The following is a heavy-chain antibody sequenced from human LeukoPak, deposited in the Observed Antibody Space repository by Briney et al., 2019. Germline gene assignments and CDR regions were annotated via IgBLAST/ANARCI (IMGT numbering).Heavy chain of an antibody. V-gene: IGHV4-59*12. CDR3: ARDADSSSAFAFDI. D-gene: IGHD6-6*01. J-gene: IGHJ3*02. CDR1: GGSISSYY. CDR2: IYYSGST. Sequence: SETLPLTCTVSGGSISSYYWSWIRQPPGKGLEWIGNIYYSGSTYYNASLKSRVTISLDPSKNQFSLKLSSETAADTAVYYCARDADSSSAFAFDIWGKGTMVTVSS.